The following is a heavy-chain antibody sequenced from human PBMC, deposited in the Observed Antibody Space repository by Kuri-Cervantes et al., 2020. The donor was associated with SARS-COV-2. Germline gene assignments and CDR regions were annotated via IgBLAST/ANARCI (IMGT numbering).Heavy chain of an antibody. Sequence: GESLKISCTASTLTFSDYAMSWVRQAPGKGLEWVSTISGSSDYTYYAESVDYAESVEGRFTISRDISKKTLYLQMHRLRAEDTAVYYCATDKPSYGGNGYLQLWGQGTLVTVSS. J-gene: IGHJ1*01. V-gene: IGHV3-23*01. D-gene: IGHD4-23*01. CDR3: ATDKPSYGGNGYLQL. CDR1: TLTFSDYA. CDR2: ISGSSDYT.